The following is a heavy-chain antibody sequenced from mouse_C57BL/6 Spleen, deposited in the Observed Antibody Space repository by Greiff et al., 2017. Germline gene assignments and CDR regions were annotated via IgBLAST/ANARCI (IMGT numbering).Heavy chain of an antibody. Sequence: VQLKESGPVLVKPGASVKMSCKASGYTFTDYYMNWVKQSHGKSLEWIGVINPYNGGTSYNQKFKGKATLTVDKSSSTAYMELNSLTSEDSAVYYCASPITTVVAEDFDYWGQGTTLTVSS. CDR1: GYTFTDYY. CDR3: ASPITTVVAEDFDY. V-gene: IGHV1-19*01. CDR2: INPYNGGT. J-gene: IGHJ2*01. D-gene: IGHD1-1*01.